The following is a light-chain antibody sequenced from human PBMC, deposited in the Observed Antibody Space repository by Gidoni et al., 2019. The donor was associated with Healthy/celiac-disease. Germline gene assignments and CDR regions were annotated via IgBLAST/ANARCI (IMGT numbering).Light chain of an antibody. CDR2: GAS. CDR1: QSVSSSY. V-gene: IGKV3-20*01. CDR3: QQYGSSPRLT. Sequence: EIVLTQSTGTLSLSPGERATLSCRASQSVSSSYLAWYQQKPGPAPRLLIYGASSRATGITDRFSGSGSGTDFTLTISRLEPEDFAVYYCQQYGSSPRLTFGGGTKVEIK. J-gene: IGKJ4*01.